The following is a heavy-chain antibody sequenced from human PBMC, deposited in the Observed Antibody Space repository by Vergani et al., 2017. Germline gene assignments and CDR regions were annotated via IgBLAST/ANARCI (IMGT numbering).Heavy chain of an antibody. Sequence: QLQLQESGPGLVKPSETLSLTCTVSGVSIGSNSYYWGWIRQPPGKGLEWIGSIYHSGSTYYNPSLKSRVTISVDTSKNQFSLKLSSVTAADTAVYYCARDRTHYYYGSGSYYAFDIWGQGTMVTVSS. CDR1: GVSIGSNSYY. CDR2: IYHSGST. CDR3: ARDRTHYYYGSGSYYAFDI. D-gene: IGHD3-10*01. V-gene: IGHV4-39*07. J-gene: IGHJ3*02.